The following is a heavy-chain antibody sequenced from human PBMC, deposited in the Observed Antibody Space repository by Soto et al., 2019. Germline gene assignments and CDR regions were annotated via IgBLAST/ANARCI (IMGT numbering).Heavy chain of an antibody. D-gene: IGHD5-18*01. Sequence: EVQLVESGGGLVKPGGSLRLSCAASGFTFSNAWMNWVRQAPGKGLEWVGRIKSKTDGGTTDYAAPVKGRFTISRDDSNNTLYLQMNSLKTEDTAVYYCTTDRRIRLWFLLESGRMDVWGQGTTVTVSS. V-gene: IGHV3-15*07. CDR2: IKSKTDGGTT. CDR3: TTDRRIRLWFLLESGRMDV. CDR1: GFTFSNAW. J-gene: IGHJ6*02.